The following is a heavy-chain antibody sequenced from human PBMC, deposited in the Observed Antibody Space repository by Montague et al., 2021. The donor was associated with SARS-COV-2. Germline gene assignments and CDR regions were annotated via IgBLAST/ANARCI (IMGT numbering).Heavy chain of an antibody. D-gene: IGHD3-10*01. CDR1: SGSIISSGYY. Sequence: SETLSLTCSVSSGSIISSGYYWGWIRQPPGKELEWIGNIYYSGTTYYDPSLKSRGTISVDTSKNHLSLRLSSVTAADTAVYFCARGMIRGVSTPFDYWGQGRKVTVSS. CDR2: IYYSGTT. J-gene: IGHJ4*02. CDR3: ARGMIRGVSTPFDY. V-gene: IGHV4-39*02.